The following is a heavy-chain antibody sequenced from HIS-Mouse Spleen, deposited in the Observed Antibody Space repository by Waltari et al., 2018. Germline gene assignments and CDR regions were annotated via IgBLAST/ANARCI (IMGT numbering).Heavy chain of an antibody. J-gene: IGHJ3*02. CDR1: GFTFSSYA. Sequence: QVQLVESGGGVVQPGRSLRLSCAASGFTFSSYAMHWARQAPGKGMEGVSVISYDGSTKYYADSVKDRFTISRDNSKNTLYLQMNSLRAEDTAVYYCARDQGGYQMRPFDAFDIWGQGTMVTVSS. CDR3: ARDQGGYQMRPFDAFDI. V-gene: IGHV3-30-3*01. D-gene: IGHD5-12*01. CDR2: ISYDGSTK.